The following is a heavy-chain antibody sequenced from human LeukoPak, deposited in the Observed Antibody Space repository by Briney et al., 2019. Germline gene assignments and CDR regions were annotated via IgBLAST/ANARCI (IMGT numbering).Heavy chain of an antibody. D-gene: IGHD1-26*01. J-gene: IGHJ4*02. V-gene: IGHV3-21*04. CDR2: ITSSSSYI. CDR3: AKDGPSGSYDY. CDR1: GFTFRSYS. Sequence: GGSLRLSCAASGFTFRSYSMNWVRQAPGKGLEWVSSITSSSSYIYYADSVKGRFTISRDNSRNTLYLQMISLRAEDTAVYYCAKDGPSGSYDYWGQGTLVTVSS.